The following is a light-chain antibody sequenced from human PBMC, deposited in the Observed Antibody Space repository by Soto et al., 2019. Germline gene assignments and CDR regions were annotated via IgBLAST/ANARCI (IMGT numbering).Light chain of an antibody. Sequence: QSVLTQPASVSGSPGQSIAISCTGTRSDVGGYNYVSWYQQHPGKAPKIMIYEVSKRPSGDSNRFSGSKSGNTASLTISGLQAEDEADYYCCSYAGGRSPYVFGTGTKVTVL. V-gene: IGLV2-23*02. J-gene: IGLJ1*01. CDR2: EVS. CDR3: CSYAGGRSPYV. CDR1: RSDVGGYNY.